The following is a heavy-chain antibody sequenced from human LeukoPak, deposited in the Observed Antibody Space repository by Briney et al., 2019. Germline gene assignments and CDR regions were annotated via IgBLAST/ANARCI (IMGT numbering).Heavy chain of an antibody. CDR3: ARGRGRYNWNRRYFAY. Sequence: ASVKVSCKASGYTFTSYDINWVRQATGQGREGMGWMNPNSGNTGYAQKFQGRVTITRNTSISTAYIELSSLRSADTAVYYCARGRGRYNWNRRYFAYWGQGTLVTVSS. V-gene: IGHV1-8*01. J-gene: IGHJ4*02. CDR2: MNPNSGNT. D-gene: IGHD1-1*01. CDR1: GYTFTSYD.